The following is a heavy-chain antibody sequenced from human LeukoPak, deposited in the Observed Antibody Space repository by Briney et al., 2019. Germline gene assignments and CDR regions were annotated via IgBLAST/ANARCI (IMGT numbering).Heavy chain of an antibody. CDR1: GGSISSGSYY. D-gene: IGHD3-9*01. CDR2: IYTSGST. V-gene: IGHV4-61*02. Sequence: SETLSLTCTVSGGSISSGSYYWSWIRRPAGKGLEWIGRIYTSGSTNYNPSLKSRVTISVDTSKNQFSLKLSSVTAADTAVYYCARDYDILTGYFSLDYWGQGTLVTVSS. CDR3: ARDYDILTGYFSLDY. J-gene: IGHJ4*02.